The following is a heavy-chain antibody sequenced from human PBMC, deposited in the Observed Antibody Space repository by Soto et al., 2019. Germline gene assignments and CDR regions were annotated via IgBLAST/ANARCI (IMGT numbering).Heavy chain of an antibody. V-gene: IGHV1-2*02. J-gene: IGHJ3*02. CDR2: INPNSGGT. CDR3: ASSKDDYDSSGYYYGAFDT. CDR1: GYTFTGYY. Sequence: GASVKVSCKASGYTFTGYYMHWVRQAPGQGLEWMGWINPNSGGTNYAQKFQGRVTMTRDTSISTAYMELSRLRSDDTAVYYCASSKDDYDSSGYYYGAFDTWGQGTMVTVS. D-gene: IGHD3-22*01.